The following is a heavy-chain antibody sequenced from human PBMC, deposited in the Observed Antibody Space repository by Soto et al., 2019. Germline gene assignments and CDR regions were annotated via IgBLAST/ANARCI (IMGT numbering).Heavy chain of an antibody. CDR1: GFTFTSSA. CDR3: AAEGRCGGDCYDY. V-gene: IGHV1-58*01. D-gene: IGHD2-21*01. CDR2: IVVGSGNT. J-gene: IGHJ4*02. Sequence: QMQLVQSGPEVKKPGTSVKVSCKASGFTFTSSAVQWVRQARGQRLEWIGWIVVGSGNTNYAQKFQERVTITRDMXTSTAYMELSSLRSEDTAVYYCAAEGRCGGDCYDYWGQGTLVTVSS.